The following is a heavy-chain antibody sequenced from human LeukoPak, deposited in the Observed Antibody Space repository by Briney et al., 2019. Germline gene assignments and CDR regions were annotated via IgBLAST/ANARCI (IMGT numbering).Heavy chain of an antibody. V-gene: IGHV5-51*01. J-gene: IGHJ5*02. CDR2: INPGDSTT. CDR1: GYSFTTYW. Sequence: GESLKISCKGSGYSFTTYWIGWVRQMPGKGLEWMGIINPGDSTTKYSLSFQGQVTISADKSISTAYLQWSSLKASDTATYYCARNAQQQNWFDPWGQGTLVTVSP. CDR3: ARNAQQQNWFDP. D-gene: IGHD1/OR15-1a*01.